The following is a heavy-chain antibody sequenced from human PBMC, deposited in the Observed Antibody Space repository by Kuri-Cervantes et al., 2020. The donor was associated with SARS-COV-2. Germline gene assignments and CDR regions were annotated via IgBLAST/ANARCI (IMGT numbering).Heavy chain of an antibody. CDR1: GFTFSSYS. J-gene: IGHJ4*02. CDR3: AKDRDLVLDY. CDR2: ISSWSTYI. V-gene: IGHV3-21*04. D-gene: IGHD2-8*02. Sequence: GGSLRLSCSASGFTFSSYSINWVRQAPGKGPEWVSSISSWSTYIFYADSVKGRFTLSRDNSKNTPYLQMNSLRAEDTALYYCAKDRDLVLDYWGQGTLVTVSS.